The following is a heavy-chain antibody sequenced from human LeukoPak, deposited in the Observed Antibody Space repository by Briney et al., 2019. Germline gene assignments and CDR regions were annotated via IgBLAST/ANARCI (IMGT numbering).Heavy chain of an antibody. Sequence: ASVKVSCKASGYPFGSYGISWVRQAPGQGLKWMGWNSGYKGNTKYAQKFQGRVTMTTDTSTSTAYMELRSLRSDDTAAYYCARDHGGKVDRYFDLWGRGTLVTVSS. CDR2: NSGYKGNT. D-gene: IGHD4-23*01. CDR1: GYPFGSYG. V-gene: IGHV1-18*01. CDR3: ARDHGGKVDRYFDL. J-gene: IGHJ2*01.